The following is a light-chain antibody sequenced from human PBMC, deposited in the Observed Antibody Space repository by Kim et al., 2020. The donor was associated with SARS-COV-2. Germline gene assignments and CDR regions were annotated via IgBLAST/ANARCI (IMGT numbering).Light chain of an antibody. V-gene: IGLV6-57*03. CDR3: QSSDSNSNWV. Sequence: KTITTSCTRSTGTIASRFVQWYQQRPGSAPTTVIYEDDRRPSGVPVRFSGSLDSSSNSASLTISGLKSEDEADYYCQSSDSNSNWVFGGGTQLTVL. CDR2: EDD. J-gene: IGLJ3*02. CDR1: TGTIASRF.